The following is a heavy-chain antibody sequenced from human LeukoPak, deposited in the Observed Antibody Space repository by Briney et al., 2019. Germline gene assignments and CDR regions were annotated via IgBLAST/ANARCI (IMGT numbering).Heavy chain of an antibody. CDR2: IYSGGST. D-gene: IGHD2-21*01. CDR3: AKAPVTTCLGAYCSPFDL. Sequence: GGSLRLSCAASGFTFSRNYMSWVRQAPGKGLEWVSGIYSGGSTYYADSVKGRLTISRDNSKDKLYLQMRSLRAEDGGVYYCAKAPVTTCLGAYCSPFDLWGQGTQVTVSS. CDR1: GFTFSRNY. J-gene: IGHJ4*02. V-gene: IGHV3-66*01.